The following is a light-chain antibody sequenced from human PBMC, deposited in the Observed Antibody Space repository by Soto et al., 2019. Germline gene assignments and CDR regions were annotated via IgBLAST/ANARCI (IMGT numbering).Light chain of an antibody. Sequence: DIVMTQSPLSLTVTPGESASISCWSSQSLLHTNGYNYFDWYLQKPGQSPQLLIYLVSNRASGVPDRFSGRGSGTDFTLRISRVEADDVGVYYCMQALQTPRTFGQGTKLEIK. V-gene: IGKV2-28*01. CDR1: QSLLHTNGYNY. CDR2: LVS. J-gene: IGKJ2*01. CDR3: MQALQTPRT.